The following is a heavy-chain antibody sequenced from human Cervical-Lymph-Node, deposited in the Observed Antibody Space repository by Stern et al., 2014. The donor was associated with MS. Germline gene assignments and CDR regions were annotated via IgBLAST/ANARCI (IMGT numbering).Heavy chain of an antibody. D-gene: IGHD4-11*01. CDR2: IYPGDSDT. Sequence: EVQLVESGAEVKKPGESLKISCKGSGYSFTSYWIGWVRQMPGKGLEWMGIIYPGDSDTRYSPSFQGQVTISADKSISTAYLQWSSLKASDTAMYYCASKLRLQNYYYGMDVWGQGTTVTVSS. V-gene: IGHV5-51*03. CDR1: GYSFTSYW. J-gene: IGHJ6*02. CDR3: ASKLRLQNYYYGMDV.